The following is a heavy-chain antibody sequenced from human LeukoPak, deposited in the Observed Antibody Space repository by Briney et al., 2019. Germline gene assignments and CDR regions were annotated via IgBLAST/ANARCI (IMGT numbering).Heavy chain of an antibody. Sequence: GESLRLSCAASGFTFSSYGMHWVRQAPGRGLEWVAFIRYDGSDKYYSDSVKGRFTISRDNSKNTLYLQMNSLRAEDTAIYYCAKDRAPITVFGVAPTASFDYWGQGTLVTVSS. CDR1: GFTFSSYG. CDR3: AKDRAPITVFGVAPTASFDY. V-gene: IGHV3-30*02. D-gene: IGHD3-3*01. CDR2: IRYDGSDK. J-gene: IGHJ4*02.